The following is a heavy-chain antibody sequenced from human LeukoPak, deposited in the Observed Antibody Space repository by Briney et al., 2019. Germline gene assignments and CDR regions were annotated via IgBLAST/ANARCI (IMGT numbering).Heavy chain of an antibody. CDR2: IYYSGST. D-gene: IGHD5-24*01. CDR3: ATLRREATDFDY. Sequence: PSETLSLTCTVSGGSISSYYWSWIRQPPGKGLEWIGYIYYSGSTNYNPSLKSRVTISVDTSKNQFSLKLSSVTAADTAVYYCATLRREATDFDYWGQGTLVTVSS. CDR1: GGSISSYY. J-gene: IGHJ4*02. V-gene: IGHV4-59*01.